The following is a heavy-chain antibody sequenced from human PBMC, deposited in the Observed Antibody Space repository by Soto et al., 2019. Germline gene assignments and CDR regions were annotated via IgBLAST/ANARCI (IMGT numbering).Heavy chain of an antibody. V-gene: IGHV4-39*01. CDR2: IYYSGST. J-gene: IGHJ4*02. CDR3: ARQTYDRKGSSPSRHDY. CDR1: GGSISSSSYY. Sequence: SETLSLTCTVSGGSISSSSYYWGWIRQPPGKGLEWIGSIYYSGSTYYNPSLKSRVTISVDTSKNQFSLKLSSVTAADTAVYYCARQTYDRKGSSPSRHDYWGQGTLVTVSS. D-gene: IGHD3-22*01.